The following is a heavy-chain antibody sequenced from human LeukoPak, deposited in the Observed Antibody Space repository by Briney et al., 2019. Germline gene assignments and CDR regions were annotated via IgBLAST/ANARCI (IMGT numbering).Heavy chain of an antibody. D-gene: IGHD5-18*01. CDR2: IYANGGT. Sequence: PSETLSLTCTVSGGSISGYYWNWIRQSAGKGLEWLGRIYANGGTNYNPSLRSRVSMSVDTSKNQFSLKLTSVTAADTAIYYCARDFTRNSYAVAEFFPPWGQGTLVSVSS. CDR3: ARDFTRNSYAVAEFFPP. CDR1: GGSISGYY. J-gene: IGHJ1*01. V-gene: IGHV4-4*07.